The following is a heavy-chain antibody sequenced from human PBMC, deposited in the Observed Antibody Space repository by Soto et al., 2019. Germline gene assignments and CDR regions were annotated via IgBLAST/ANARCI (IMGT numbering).Heavy chain of an antibody. Sequence: QVQLVQSGAEVKKPGASVKVSCKASGYTFTGYYMHWVRQAPGQGIEWMGWINPNSGGTNYAQKFQGWVTMTRDTSISTAYMELSRLRSDDTAVYYCARDNLCSGGSCYWFDPWGQGTLVTVSS. J-gene: IGHJ5*02. D-gene: IGHD2-15*01. CDR3: ARDNLCSGGSCYWFDP. CDR2: INPNSGGT. CDR1: GYTFTGYY. V-gene: IGHV1-2*04.